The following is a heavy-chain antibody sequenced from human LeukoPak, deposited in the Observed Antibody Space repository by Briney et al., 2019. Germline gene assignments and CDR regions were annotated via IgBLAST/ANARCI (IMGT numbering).Heavy chain of an antibody. D-gene: IGHD3-3*01. CDR1: GGSFTGYY. V-gene: IGHV4-34*01. CDR3: VRGILEYYYFDL. Sequence: KTSETLSLTCGVSGGSFTGYYWSWIRQAPGKGLEWIGEIHYRGATNYKPSLRSRVTISRDTSENQFSLKLSSVTAADTAVYYCVRGILEYYYFDLWGQGTLVTVSS. J-gene: IGHJ5*02. CDR2: IHYRGAT.